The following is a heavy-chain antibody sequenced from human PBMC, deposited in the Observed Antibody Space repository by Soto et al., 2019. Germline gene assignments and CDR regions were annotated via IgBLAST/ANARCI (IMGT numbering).Heavy chain of an antibody. J-gene: IGHJ3*02. CDR3: ERGGHCSSTSCYTSRSAFDI. CDR2: IKQDGSEK. Sequence: EVQLVESGGGLVQPGGSLRLSCAASGFTFSSYWMSWVRQAPGKGLEWVANIKQDGSEKYYVDSVKGRFTISRDNAKNSLYLQGNSLRAEDTAVYYCERGGHCSSTSCYTSRSAFDIWGQGTMVTVSS. D-gene: IGHD2-2*02. CDR1: GFTFSSYW. V-gene: IGHV3-7*01.